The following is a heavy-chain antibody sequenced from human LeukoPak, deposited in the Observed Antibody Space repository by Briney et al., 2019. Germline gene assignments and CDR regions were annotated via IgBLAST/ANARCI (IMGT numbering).Heavy chain of an antibody. CDR1: GGSFRGYY. D-gene: IGHD3-3*01. J-gene: IGHJ4*02. CDR3: ARLVVSFYVTNNFWVYFDY. V-gene: IGHV4-34*01. CDR2: INHSGST. Sequence: PSETLSLTCAVYGGSFRGYYWSWIRQPPGKGLEWIGEINHSGSTNYNPSLKSRVTISEDTSKNQFSLKMTSVTAADTAVYYCARLVVSFYVTNNFWVYFDYWGQGTLVTISS.